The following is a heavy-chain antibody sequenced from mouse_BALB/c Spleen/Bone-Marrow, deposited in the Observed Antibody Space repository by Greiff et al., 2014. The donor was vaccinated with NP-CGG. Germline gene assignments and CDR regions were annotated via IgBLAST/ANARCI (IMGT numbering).Heavy chain of an antibody. Sequence: VQLQQSGPEPVKPGASVKVSCKASGYTFTDYHMKWVKQSHGKSLEWIGEINPNNGDTFYNQKYKGKATLTVDKSSCTAYMQLNSLTSEDSAVYYCARRQEDYYAWFAYWGQGTLVTVSA. V-gene: IGHV1-18*01. CDR1: GYTFTDYH. CDR2: INPNNGDT. D-gene: IGHD1-1*01. CDR3: ARRQEDYYAWFAY. J-gene: IGHJ3*01.